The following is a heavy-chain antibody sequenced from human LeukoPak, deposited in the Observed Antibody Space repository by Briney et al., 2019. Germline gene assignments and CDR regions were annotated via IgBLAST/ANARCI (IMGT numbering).Heavy chain of an antibody. CDR3: ARGWLAETTVVTPYNY. V-gene: IGHV1-69*13. CDR2: ITPIFGTA. CDR1: GGAFSSYD. D-gene: IGHD4-23*01. J-gene: IGHJ4*02. Sequence: SVKVSCKPSGGAFSSYDISWLRQAPGQGLEWMGGITPIFGTANYAQKFQGRVTITAVESMSTAYMELSSLRSEDTAVYYCARGWLAETTVVTPYNYWGQGTLVTVSS.